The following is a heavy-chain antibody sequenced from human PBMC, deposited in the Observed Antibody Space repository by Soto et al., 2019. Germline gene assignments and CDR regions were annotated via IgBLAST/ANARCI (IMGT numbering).Heavy chain of an antibody. Sequence: QVQLQESGPGLVKPSGTLSLTCALSGASIITDNWWSWVRQPPGKELVWIGEIYHSGNTNFNPSVKSRVTTTVATSKNQFSLAVSSVTAADTAIYYCARASATSKLRGVVINWCQGTLVTVSS. CDR2: IYHSGNT. V-gene: IGHV4-4*02. CDR3: ARASATSKLRGVVIN. D-gene: IGHD3-10*01. CDR1: GASIITDNW. J-gene: IGHJ4*02.